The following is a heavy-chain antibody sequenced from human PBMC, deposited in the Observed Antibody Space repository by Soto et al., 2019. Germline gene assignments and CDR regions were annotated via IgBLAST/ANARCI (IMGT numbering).Heavy chain of an antibody. CDR1: GFTFSTYG. CDR2: ISDSGHYI. V-gene: IGHV3-21*01. D-gene: IGHD3-22*01. Sequence: EVQLVESGGGLVKPGGSLRLSCAASGFTFSTYGMNWVRQAPGKGLEWLSSISDSGHYIYYADSVKGRFTISRDNAKNSLFLQMNSLRGEDTAVYYCERSGLALPYSASHWFDPWGHGTLVTVSS. CDR3: ERSGLALPYSASHWFDP. J-gene: IGHJ5*02.